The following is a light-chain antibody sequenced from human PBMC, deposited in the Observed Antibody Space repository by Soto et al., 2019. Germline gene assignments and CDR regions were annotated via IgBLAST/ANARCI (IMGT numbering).Light chain of an antibody. CDR2: AAS. V-gene: IGKV1-39*01. CDR1: QSISFY. J-gene: IGKJ5*01. Sequence: DIQMTQSPYSLSASVGDRVTITCRASQSISFYLNWYQQKPGNAPKVLIYAASNLQTGVPSRFSGSGSGTDFTLTINILQPEDFATYSCQVSYSTRITFGEGTRLEIK. CDR3: QVSYSTRIT.